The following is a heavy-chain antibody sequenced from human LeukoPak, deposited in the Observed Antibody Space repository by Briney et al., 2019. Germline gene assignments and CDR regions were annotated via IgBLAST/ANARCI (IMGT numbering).Heavy chain of an antibody. CDR2: ISYGGSNK. CDR3: ARTTTLVYYFDY. J-gene: IGHJ4*02. D-gene: IGHD4-11*01. CDR1: GFTFSSYA. Sequence: GGSLRLSCAASGFTFSSYAMHWVRQAPGKGLEWVAVISYGGSNKYYADSVKGRFTISRDNSKNTLYLQMNSLRAEDTAVYYCARTTTLVYYFDYWGQGTLVTVSS. V-gene: IGHV3-30-3*01.